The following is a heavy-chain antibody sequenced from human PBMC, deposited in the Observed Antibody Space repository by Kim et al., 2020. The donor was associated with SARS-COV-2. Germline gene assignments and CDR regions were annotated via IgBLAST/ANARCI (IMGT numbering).Heavy chain of an antibody. V-gene: IGHV3-7*03. CDR1: GFTFSHFW. Sequence: GGSLRLSCVASGFTFSHFWMSWVRQAPGKGLEWVANINQDGSEKYYVDSVKGQFTISRNNVKNSVYLQMNSLRVEDTAVYYCARDQSGSTEWGQGALVTV. CDR2: INQDGSEK. J-gene: IGHJ4*02. CDR3: ARDQSGSTE. D-gene: IGHD3-10*01.